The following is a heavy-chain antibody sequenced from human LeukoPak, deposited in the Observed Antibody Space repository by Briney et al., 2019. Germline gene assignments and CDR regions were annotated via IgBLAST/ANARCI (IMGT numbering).Heavy chain of an antibody. CDR3: ARDASIAAAGDNSFDP. J-gene: IGHJ5*02. V-gene: IGHV4-4*07. Sequence: SETLSLTCTVSGGSISSYYWSWIRQPAGKGLEWIGRIYTSGSTNYNPSLKSRVTMSVDTSKNQFSLKLSSVTAADTAVYYCARDASIAAAGDNSFDPWGQGTLVTVSS. D-gene: IGHD6-13*01. CDR2: IYTSGST. CDR1: GGSISSYY.